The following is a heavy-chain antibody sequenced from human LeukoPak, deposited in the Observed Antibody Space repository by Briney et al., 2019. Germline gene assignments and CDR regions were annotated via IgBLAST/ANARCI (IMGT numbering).Heavy chain of an antibody. CDR2: ISSSGSTI. Sequence: PGGSLRLSCAASGFTFSDYYMSWIRQAPGKGLEWVSYISSSGSTIYYADSVKGRFTISRDNAKNSLYLQMNSLRAEDTAVCYCARDRGYSSSWDAFDIWGQGTMVTVSS. CDR1: GFTFSDYY. V-gene: IGHV3-11*04. D-gene: IGHD6-13*01. CDR3: ARDRGYSSSWDAFDI. J-gene: IGHJ3*02.